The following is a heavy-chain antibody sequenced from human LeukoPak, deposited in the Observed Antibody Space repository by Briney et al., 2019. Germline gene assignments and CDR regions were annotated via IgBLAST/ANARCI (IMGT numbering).Heavy chain of an antibody. CDR1: GFAFGNFA. D-gene: IGHD3-3*01. Sequence: PGGSLRLSCEVSGFAFGNFAMSWVRQAPGKRLEWVSGIGGSGAGTYYGDSVKGRFTISRDNSKNTPWLQMNSLRAEDTALYYCALHWSYDYWSEPFEFRGQGTMVAVSS. CDR3: ALHWSYDYWSEPFEF. CDR2: IGGSGAGT. V-gene: IGHV3-23*01. J-gene: IGHJ3*01.